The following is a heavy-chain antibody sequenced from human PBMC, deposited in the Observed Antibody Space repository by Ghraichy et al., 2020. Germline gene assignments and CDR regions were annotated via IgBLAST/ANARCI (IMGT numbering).Heavy chain of an antibody. Sequence: GGSLRLSCAASGFTFSRDWMSWVRQGPGKGLELVANIKEDGSGKYYVDSVKGRFTITRDNAKNSLYLQMNSLRAEDTALYDCARDPWIWDWLDWGQGTLVTVSS. CDR2: IKEDGSGK. J-gene: IGHJ4*02. CDR3: ARDPWIWDWLD. D-gene: IGHD2-8*02. CDR1: GFTFSRDW. V-gene: IGHV3-7*03.